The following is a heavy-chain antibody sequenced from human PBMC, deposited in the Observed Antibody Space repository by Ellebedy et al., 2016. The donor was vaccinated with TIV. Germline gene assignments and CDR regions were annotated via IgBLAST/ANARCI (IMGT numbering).Heavy chain of an antibody. CDR1: GFTVNRDS. CDR2: IYSDNVT. CDR3: ARGALGSCSGVRCYPFDY. D-gene: IGHD2-15*01. J-gene: IGHJ4*02. V-gene: IGHV3-66*02. Sequence: GGSLRLSXAASGFTVNRDSMNWVRQAPGKGLEWIAVIYSDNVTKYGDSVKDRFTISRDNSKNTLYLQMSSLRAEDTAVYYCARGALGSCSGVRCYPFDYWGQGILVSVSS.